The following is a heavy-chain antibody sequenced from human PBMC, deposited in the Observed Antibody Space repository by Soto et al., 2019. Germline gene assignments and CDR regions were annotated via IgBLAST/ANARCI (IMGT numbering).Heavy chain of an antibody. CDR1: GGTFSSYA. D-gene: IGHD3-22*01. CDR3: ARVPTNYYDSSGYLYYFDY. CDR2: IIPIFGTA. V-gene: IGHV1-69*01. Sequence: QVQLVQSGAEVKKPGSSVKVSCKVSGGTFSSYAISWVRQAPGQGLEWMGGIIPIFGTANYAQKFQGRVTITADESTSTAYMELSSLRSEDTAVYYCARVPTNYYDSSGYLYYFDYWGQGTLVTVSS. J-gene: IGHJ4*02.